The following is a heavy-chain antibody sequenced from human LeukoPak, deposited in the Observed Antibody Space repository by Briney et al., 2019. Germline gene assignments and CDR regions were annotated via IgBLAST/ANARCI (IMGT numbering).Heavy chain of an antibody. CDR2: ISAYNGNT. J-gene: IGHJ6*02. D-gene: IGHD2-21*01. CDR3: ASTLSGENYYYYGMDV. Sequence: ASVKVSCKASGGTFSSYAISRVRQAPGQGLEWMGWISAYNGNTNYAQKLQGRVTMTTDTSTCTAYMELRSLRSDDTAVYYCASTLSGENYYYYGMDVWGQGTTVTVSS. CDR1: GGTFSSYA. V-gene: IGHV1-18*01.